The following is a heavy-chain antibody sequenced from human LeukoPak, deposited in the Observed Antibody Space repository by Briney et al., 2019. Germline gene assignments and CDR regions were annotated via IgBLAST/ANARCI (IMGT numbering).Heavy chain of an antibody. CDR1: GFTFSSYW. CDR2: IKQDGSEK. CDR3: ARDPTAIAAAGMEGSGFDY. Sequence: GGSLRLSCAASGFTFSSYWMSWVRQAPGKGLEWVANIKQDGSEKHYVDSVKGRFTISRDNAKNSLYLQMNSLRAEDTAVYYCARDPTAIAAAGMEGSGFDYWGQGTLVTVSS. D-gene: IGHD6-13*01. V-gene: IGHV3-7*01. J-gene: IGHJ4*02.